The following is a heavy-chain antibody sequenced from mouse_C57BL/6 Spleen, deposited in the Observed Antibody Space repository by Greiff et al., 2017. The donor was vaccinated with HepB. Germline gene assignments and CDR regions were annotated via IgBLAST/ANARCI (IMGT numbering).Heavy chain of an antibody. CDR2: INPSNGGT. Sequence: VQLRQSGTELVKPGASVKLSCKASGYTFTSYWMHWVKQRPGQGLEWIGNINPSNGGTNYNEKFKSKATLTVDKSSSTAYMQLSSLTSEDSAVYYCARIFYDGYYAWFAYWGQGTLVTVSA. J-gene: IGHJ3*01. D-gene: IGHD2-3*01. CDR3: ARIFYDGYYAWFAY. CDR1: GYTFTSYW. V-gene: IGHV1-53*01.